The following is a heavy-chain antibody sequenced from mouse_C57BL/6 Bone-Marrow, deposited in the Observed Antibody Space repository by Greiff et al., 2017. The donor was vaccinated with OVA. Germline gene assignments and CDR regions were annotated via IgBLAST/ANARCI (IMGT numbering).Heavy chain of an antibody. J-gene: IGHJ2*01. V-gene: IGHV1-81*01. CDR2: IYPRSGST. Sequence: VQLQQSGAELARPGASVKLSCKASGYTFTSYGISWVKQRPGQGLEWIGEIYPRSGSTYYNEKFKGKATLTADKSYSTAYMELRSLTSEDSAVYFCARGRIYFDYWGQGTTLTVSS. CDR1: GYTFTSYG. CDR3: ARGRIYFDY.